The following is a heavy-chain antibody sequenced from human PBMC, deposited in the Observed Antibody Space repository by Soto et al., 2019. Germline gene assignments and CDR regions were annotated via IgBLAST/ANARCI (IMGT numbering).Heavy chain of an antibody. CDR2: MATRTGDT. CDR3: ARGSGSSWFDY. D-gene: IGHD6-25*01. V-gene: IGHV1-2*02. Sequence: ASVKVSCKPSGYTFTANYIHWVRQAPGQGLEWMGWMATRTGDTRFAQKFQGRVSMTRDTSIGTAYMELTTLTPDDTAVYYCARGSGSSWFDYWGQGTKVTVSS. CDR1: GYTFTANY. J-gene: IGHJ4*02.